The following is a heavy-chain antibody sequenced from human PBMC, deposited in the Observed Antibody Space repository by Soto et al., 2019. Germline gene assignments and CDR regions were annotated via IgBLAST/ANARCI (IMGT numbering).Heavy chain of an antibody. J-gene: IGHJ4*02. CDR2: LYTGTDT. CDR1: GFTVSSTY. Sequence: GGSLRLSCAASGFTVSSTYLTWVRQAPGKGLEWVAILYTGTDTVYADSVKGRFTISRDSSKNMLFLQINSLRTEDTAVYYCAKGTGFLEWLWGRGTLVTVSS. CDR3: AKGTGFLEWL. D-gene: IGHD3-3*01. V-gene: IGHV3-53*05.